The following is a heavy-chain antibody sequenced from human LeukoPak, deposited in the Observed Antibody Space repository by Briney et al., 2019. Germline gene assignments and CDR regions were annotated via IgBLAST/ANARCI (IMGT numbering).Heavy chain of an antibody. CDR2: IHGSGAT. Sequence: PSETLSLTCTVSGYSISGTYYWGWVRPAPGKGLEWIGSIHGSGATYYNPSLKSRITISMDTSKNQFSLKLSSVTAADTAVYFCASPEGRYCGGGSCYDYWGQGTLVTVSS. CDR1: GYSISGTYY. V-gene: IGHV4-38-2*02. J-gene: IGHJ4*02. CDR3: ASPEGRYCGGGSCYDY. D-gene: IGHD2-15*01.